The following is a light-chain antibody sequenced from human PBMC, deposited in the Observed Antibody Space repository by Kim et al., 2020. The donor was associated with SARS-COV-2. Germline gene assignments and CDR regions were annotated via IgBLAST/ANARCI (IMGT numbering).Light chain of an antibody. Sequence: DIQMTQSPSSVSASVGDTVNITCRASQGINTWLAWYQQTPGKAPKLLIYASSILQSGVPSRFSGSGSATHFTLTISSLQPEDFATYFCQQAADFAWTFGQGTKLEI. CDR1: QGINTW. V-gene: IGKV1-12*02. CDR2: ASS. CDR3: QQAADFAWT. J-gene: IGKJ2*01.